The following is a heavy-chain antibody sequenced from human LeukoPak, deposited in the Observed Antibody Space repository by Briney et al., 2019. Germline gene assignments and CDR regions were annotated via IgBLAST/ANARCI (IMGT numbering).Heavy chain of an antibody. CDR2: IKQVGSEK. V-gene: IGHV3-7*03. CDR3: ARVVTTVFDY. Sequence: GGSPRLSCAASGFTLSSYWMSWVRQPPGKGLEWVANIKQVGSEKYYVDSVKGRFTISRDNAKNSLYLQMNSLRAEDTAVYYCARVVTTVFDYWGQGTLVTVSS. D-gene: IGHD4-17*01. J-gene: IGHJ4*02. CDR1: GFTLSSYW.